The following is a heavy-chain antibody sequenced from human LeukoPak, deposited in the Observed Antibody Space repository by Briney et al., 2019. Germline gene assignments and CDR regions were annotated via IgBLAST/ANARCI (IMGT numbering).Heavy chain of an antibody. CDR1: GFTLSDYG. J-gene: IGHJ4*02. D-gene: IGHD6-13*01. V-gene: IGHV3-30*03. CDR3: ARDTDSWYFDY. CDR2: ISNDGGKK. Sequence: SGGSLRLSCVVSGFTLSDYGMHWVRQAPGKGLEWVAVISNDGGKKYYADSVKGRFTISRDNSKNKLYLQMNSLRAEDTAVYYCARDTDSWYFDYWGQGTLVTVSS.